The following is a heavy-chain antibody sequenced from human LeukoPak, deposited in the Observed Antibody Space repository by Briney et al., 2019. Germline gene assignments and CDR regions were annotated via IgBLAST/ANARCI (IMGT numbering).Heavy chain of an antibody. J-gene: IGHJ4*02. CDR1: GFTFSSCS. CDR2: ITSSSSAI. V-gene: IGHV3-48*01. Sequence: GGSLRLSCAASGFTFSSCSMNWVRQAPGEGLEWLSYITSSSSAIYYADSVKGRFTISRDNAKNSLYLQMNSLRAEDTAVYYCAKDLKSDTAMAALGGDYWGQGTLVTVSS. CDR3: AKDLKSDTAMAALGGDY. D-gene: IGHD5-18*01.